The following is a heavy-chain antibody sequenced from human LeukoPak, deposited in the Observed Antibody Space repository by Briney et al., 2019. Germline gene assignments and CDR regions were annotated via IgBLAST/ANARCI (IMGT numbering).Heavy chain of an antibody. D-gene: IGHD3-9*01. CDR3: ARGALTGYPIDY. CDR1: GFTFSSYS. CDR2: ISSSSSYI. J-gene: IGHJ4*02. Sequence: GGSLRLSCAASGFTFSSYSMNWVRQAPGKGLEWVSSISSSSSYIYYADSVKGRFTISRDNAKNSLYLQMNSLRAEDTAVYYCARGALTGYPIDYWGQGTLVTVSS. V-gene: IGHV3-21*01.